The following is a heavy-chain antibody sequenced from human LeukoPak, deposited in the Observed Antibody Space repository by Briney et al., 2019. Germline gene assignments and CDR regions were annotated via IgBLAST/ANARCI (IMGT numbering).Heavy chain of an antibody. CDR2: INHSGST. V-gene: IGHV4-34*01. CDR3: ARSEDTVVTHFFDY. D-gene: IGHD4-23*01. CDR1: GGSFSGYY. J-gene: IGHJ4*02. Sequence: SETLSLTCAVYGGSFSGYYWSWIRQPPGKGLEWIGEINHSGSTNYNPSPKSRVTISVDTSKNQFSLKLSSVTAADTAVYYCARSEDTVVTHFFDYWGQGTLVTVSS.